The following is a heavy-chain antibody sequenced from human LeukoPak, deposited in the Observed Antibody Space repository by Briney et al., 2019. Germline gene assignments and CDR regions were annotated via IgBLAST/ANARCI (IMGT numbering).Heavy chain of an antibody. CDR2: ISYDGSNK. J-gene: IGHJ4*02. Sequence: PGGSLRLSCAASGFTFSSYAMHWVGQAPGKGLEWVAVISYDGSNKYYADSVKGRFTISRDNSKTTLYLQMNSLRAEDTAVYYCARLEAPVLLWFGESHEGDFDYWGQGTLVTVSS. CDR3: ARLEAPVLLWFGESHEGDFDY. V-gene: IGHV3-30-3*01. CDR1: GFTFSSYA. D-gene: IGHD3-10*01.